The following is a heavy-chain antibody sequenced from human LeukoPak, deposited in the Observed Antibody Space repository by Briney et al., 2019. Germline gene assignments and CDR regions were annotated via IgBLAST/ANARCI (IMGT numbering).Heavy chain of an antibody. V-gene: IGHV4-39*07. CDR2: INHSGST. D-gene: IGHD3-22*01. CDR3: ARGAQTYYDKAPFDY. CDR1: GGSISSSSYY. Sequence: PSETLSLTCTVSGGSISSSSYYWGWIRQPPGKGLEWIGEINHSGSTNYNPSLKSRVTISVDTSKSQFSLKLNSMTAADTAVYYCARGAQTYYDKAPFDYWGQGTLVTVSS. J-gene: IGHJ4*02.